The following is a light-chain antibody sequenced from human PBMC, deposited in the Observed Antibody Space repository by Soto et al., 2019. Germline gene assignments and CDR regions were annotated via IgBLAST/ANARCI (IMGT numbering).Light chain of an antibody. CDR2: GAS. Sequence: EIVLTQAPGTLSLSPGERPTLSCRASQSVSSSYLAWYQQKPGQAPRXXIYGASSRATGIPDRFSGSGSGTDFTITISRLEPEDFEVYYCQQYGSSPPTFGQGTKVDIK. CDR3: QQYGSSPPT. V-gene: IGKV3-20*01. CDR1: QSVSSSY. J-gene: IGKJ1*01.